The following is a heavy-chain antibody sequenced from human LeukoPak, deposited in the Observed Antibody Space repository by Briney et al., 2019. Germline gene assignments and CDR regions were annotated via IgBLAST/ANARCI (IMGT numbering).Heavy chain of an antibody. V-gene: IGHV4-4*07. CDR2: IYSSGST. CDR1: GGSINNYY. J-gene: IGHJ3*02. D-gene: IGHD2-15*01. CDR3: PRTVGTPAFNS. Sequence: SETLSLTCTVSGGSINNYYWSWIRQPAGKGLEWIGRIYSSGSTNYNPSLKSRVAMSIGTSRNHFSLKLCSVTAADTPIYLCPRTVGTPAFNSWGQGTVVTVSS.